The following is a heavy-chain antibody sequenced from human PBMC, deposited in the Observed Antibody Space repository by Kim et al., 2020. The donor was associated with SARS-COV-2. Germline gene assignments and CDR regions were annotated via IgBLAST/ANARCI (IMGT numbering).Heavy chain of an antibody. D-gene: IGHD3-22*01. CDR3: TRVLADNSGLFDV. V-gene: IGHV3-74*01. CDR1: GFTLSGYW. Sequence: GGSLRLSCAASGFTLSGYWMHWVRQVPGKGLVWVSRIAADGSGITYADPVKGRFTISRDNAKNTLYLQMNSLRTEDMGLYHCTRVLADNSGLFDVWGQGTMVTISS. CDR2: IAADGSGI. J-gene: IGHJ3*01.